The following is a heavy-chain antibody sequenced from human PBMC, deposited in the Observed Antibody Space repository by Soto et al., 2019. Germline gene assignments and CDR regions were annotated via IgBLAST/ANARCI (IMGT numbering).Heavy chain of an antibody. CDR2: IYYSGST. CDR3: DRDQVLTYFEWSPLYGMDV. J-gene: IGHJ6*02. Sequence: SETLSLTCTVSGGSVSSGSYYWSWIRQPPGKGLEWIGYIYYSGSTNYNPSLKSRVTISVDTSKNQFSLKLSSVTAADTAVYYCDRDQVLTYFEWSPLYGMDVWGQGTTVTVSS. CDR1: GGSVSSGSYY. V-gene: IGHV4-61*01. D-gene: IGHD3-3*02.